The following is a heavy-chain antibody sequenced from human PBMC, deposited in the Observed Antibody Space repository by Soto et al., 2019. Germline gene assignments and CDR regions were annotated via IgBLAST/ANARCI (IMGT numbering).Heavy chain of an antibody. Sequence: QVQLQESGPGLVKPSQTLSLTCTVSGGSIRSGDYYWSWIRQHPGKGLEWIGYIYYSGRTYYNPSLKSRVTISVDTSKKQFSLKLSAVTAADTAVYYCARDGSSADADYWGQGTLVTVSS. J-gene: IGHJ4*02. CDR3: ARDGSSADADY. D-gene: IGHD6-6*01. V-gene: IGHV4-31*03. CDR2: IYYSGRT. CDR1: GGSIRSGDYY.